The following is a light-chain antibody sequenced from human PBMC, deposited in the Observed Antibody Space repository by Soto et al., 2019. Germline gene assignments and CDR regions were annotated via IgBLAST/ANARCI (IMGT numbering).Light chain of an antibody. CDR3: QQYHRSSIT. CDR1: QSLNND. Sequence: DIQMTQSPSTLSASVGDTVTITCRASQSLNNDLAWYQQKPGKAPNLLSYDASTLERGVPSRFSGTGSGTEGTLAINSLQPDDFATDYCQQYHRSSITFGQGTRLEIK. V-gene: IGKV1-5*01. CDR2: DAS. J-gene: IGKJ5*01.